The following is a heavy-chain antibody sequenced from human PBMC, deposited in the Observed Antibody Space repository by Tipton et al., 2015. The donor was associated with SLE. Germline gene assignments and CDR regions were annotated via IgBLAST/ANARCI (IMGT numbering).Heavy chain of an antibody. Sequence: TLSLTCTISGGSIKNGKWSWIRQSPGKALEWIGFIYYSGNTYFNPSLKSRVTISVDTSKNQFSLRLSSVTAADTAVYYCARDYYDSRGYTLFDYWGQGALVTVSS. V-gene: IGHV4-59*12. J-gene: IGHJ4*02. CDR2: IYYSGNT. CDR3: ARDYYDSRGYTLFDY. D-gene: IGHD3-22*01. CDR1: GGSIKNGK.